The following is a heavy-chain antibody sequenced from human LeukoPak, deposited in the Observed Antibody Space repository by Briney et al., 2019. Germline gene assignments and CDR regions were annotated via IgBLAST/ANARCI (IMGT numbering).Heavy chain of an antibody. Sequence: ASVKVSCKVFGYTLTELSMHWVRQAPGQGLEWMGIINPSGGSTSYAQKFQGRVTMTRDTSTSTVYMELSSLRSEDTAVYYCTSLRYRTRGYSYGTFDYWGQGTLVTVSS. CDR2: INPSGGST. J-gene: IGHJ4*02. CDR3: TSLRYRTRGYSYGTFDY. D-gene: IGHD5-18*01. CDR1: GYTLTELS. V-gene: IGHV1-46*01.